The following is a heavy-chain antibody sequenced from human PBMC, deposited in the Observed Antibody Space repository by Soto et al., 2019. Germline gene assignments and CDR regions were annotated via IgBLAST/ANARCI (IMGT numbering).Heavy chain of an antibody. Sequence: QVQLVQSGAEVKKPGSSVKVSCKASGGTFSSYTISWVRQAPGQGLEWMGRIIPILGIANYAQKFQGRGTITADKSTSTAYMELSSLRSEDTAVYYCASLGGYYGRFDYWGQGTLVTVSS. CDR3: ASLGGYYGRFDY. D-gene: IGHD4-17*01. V-gene: IGHV1-69*02. CDR1: GGTFSSYT. CDR2: IIPILGIA. J-gene: IGHJ4*02.